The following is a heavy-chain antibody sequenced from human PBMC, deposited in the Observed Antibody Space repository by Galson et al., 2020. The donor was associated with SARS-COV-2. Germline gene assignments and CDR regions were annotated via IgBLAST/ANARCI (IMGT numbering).Heavy chain of an antibody. D-gene: IGHD3-10*01. Sequence: GESLKISCAASGFTFSSYSMNWVRQAPGKGLEWVSSISSSSSYIYYADSVKGRFTISRDNAKNSLYLQMNSLRAEDTAVYYCARESLWFGEHVFDYWGQGTLVTVSS. J-gene: IGHJ4*02. CDR2: ISSSSSYI. V-gene: IGHV3-21*01. CDR1: GFTFSSYS. CDR3: ARESLWFGEHVFDY.